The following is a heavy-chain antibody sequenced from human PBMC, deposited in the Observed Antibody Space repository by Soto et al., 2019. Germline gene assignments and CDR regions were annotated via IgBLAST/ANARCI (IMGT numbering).Heavy chain of an antibody. CDR3: ARGNYYDSSGYHPPFDY. V-gene: IGHV4-59*12. CDR2: IYSSGNT. Sequence: PSETLSLTCTVSGGSISTYYWSWIRQPPGKGLEWIGYIYSSGNTKYNPSLESRVTISVDTSKNQFSMKLSSVTAADTAVYYCARGNYYDSSGYHPPFDYWGQGTLVTVSS. J-gene: IGHJ4*02. CDR1: GGSISTYY. D-gene: IGHD3-22*01.